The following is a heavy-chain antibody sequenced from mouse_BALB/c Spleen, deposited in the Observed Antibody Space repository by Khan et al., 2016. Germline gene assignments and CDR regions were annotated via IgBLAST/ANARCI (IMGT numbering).Heavy chain of an antibody. Sequence: VQLQQSGPELVKPGASVKISCKASGYTFTDYNMHWVKQSHGKSLELIGYIYPYNGGTGYNQKFKSKATLTVDTSSSTAYMALRSLTSEDSAVYYCASRRYDVGFAYWGQGTLVTVSA. D-gene: IGHD2-14*01. CDR1: GYTFTDYN. CDR3: ASRRYDVGFAY. V-gene: IGHV1S29*02. J-gene: IGHJ3*01. CDR2: IYPYNGGT.